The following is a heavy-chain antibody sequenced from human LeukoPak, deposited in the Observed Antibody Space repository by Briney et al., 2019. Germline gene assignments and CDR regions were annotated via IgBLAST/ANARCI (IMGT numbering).Heavy chain of an antibody. CDR3: ARGSYYFDY. Sequence: GGSLRLSCVASEFTFSSHAMNWVRQAPGKGLEWVSSISGGGESTYYADSVKGRFTISRDNSKNTLYLQMNSLRAEDTAVYYCARGSYYFDYWGQGTLVTVSS. V-gene: IGHV3-23*01. CDR1: EFTFSSHA. CDR2: ISGGGEST. J-gene: IGHJ4*02. D-gene: IGHD3-10*01.